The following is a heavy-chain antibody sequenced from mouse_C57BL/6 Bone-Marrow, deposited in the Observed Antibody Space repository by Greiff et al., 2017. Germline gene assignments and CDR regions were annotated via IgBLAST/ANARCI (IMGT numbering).Heavy chain of an antibody. D-gene: IGHD1-1*01. CDR3: ARDHGRYAMDY. CDR2: IYPGDGDT. Sequence: VQLRQSGPELVKPGASVKISCKASGYAFSSSWMNWVKQRPGKGLEWIGRIYPGDGDTNYNGKFKGKATLTADKSSSTAYMQLSSLTSEDSAVYFCARDHGRYAMDYWGQGTSVTVSS. J-gene: IGHJ4*01. V-gene: IGHV1-82*01. CDR1: GYAFSSSW.